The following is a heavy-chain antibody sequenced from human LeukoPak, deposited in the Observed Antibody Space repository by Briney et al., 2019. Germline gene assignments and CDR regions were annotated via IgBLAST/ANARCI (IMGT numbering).Heavy chain of an antibody. CDR3: VALLRGIGY. CDR2: SRNEGHSYST. J-gene: IGHJ4*02. D-gene: IGHD3-10*01. CDR1: GFTFSDHY. V-gene: IGHV3-72*01. Sequence: GGSLRLSCAASGFTFSDHYMDWVRQPPGKGLEWIGRSRNEGHSYSTDFAASVRGRASLSRDHSRNSLYLQINSLRTDDTAVYYCVALLRGIGYWGQGTLVTVSS.